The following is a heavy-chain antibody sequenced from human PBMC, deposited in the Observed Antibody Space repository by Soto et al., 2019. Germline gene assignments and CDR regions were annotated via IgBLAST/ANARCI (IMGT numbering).Heavy chain of an antibody. CDR1: GCTFSSYA. CDR2: ISGSGDRT. V-gene: IGHV3-23*01. D-gene: IGHD3-16*02. CDR3: AKDPDRYDYVWGTYRYIDH. J-gene: IGHJ4*02. Sequence: PGGSLRRSCAASGCTFSSYAMTWARQAPGKGPEWVSSISGSGDRTYYADSVKGRFTISRDNSKNTLYLQMNSLRVEDTAVYYCAKDPDRYDYVWGTYRYIDHWGQGTLVTV.